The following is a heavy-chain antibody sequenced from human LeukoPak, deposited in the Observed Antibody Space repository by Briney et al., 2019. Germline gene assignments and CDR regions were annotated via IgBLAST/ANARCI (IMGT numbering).Heavy chain of an antibody. CDR3: ARRPAGVWVEP. CDR2: INHSGST. Sequence: PSETLSLTCVVYGGSFSGYYWSWIRQPPGKGLEWIGEINHSGSTNYNPSLKSRVTISVDTSKNQFSLKLGSVTAADTAVYYCARRPAGVWVEPWGQGTLVTVSS. V-gene: IGHV4-34*01. CDR1: GGSFSGYY. J-gene: IGHJ5*02.